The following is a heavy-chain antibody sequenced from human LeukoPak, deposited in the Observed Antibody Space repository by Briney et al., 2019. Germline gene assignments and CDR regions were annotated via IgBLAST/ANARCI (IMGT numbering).Heavy chain of an antibody. CDR2: IYYSGST. D-gene: IGHD3-22*01. V-gene: IGHV4-39*07. Sequence: SETLSLTCTVSGGSISSSSYYWGWIRQPPGKGLEWIGSIYYSGSTYYNPSLKSRVTISVDTSKNQFSLKLSSVTAADTAVYYCARANDDYYDSSQLFDYWGQGTLVTVSS. J-gene: IGHJ4*02. CDR1: GGSISSSSYY. CDR3: ARANDDYYDSSQLFDY.